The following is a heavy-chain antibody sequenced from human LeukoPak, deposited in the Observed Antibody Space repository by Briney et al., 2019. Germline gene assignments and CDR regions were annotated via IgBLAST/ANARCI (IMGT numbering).Heavy chain of an antibody. J-gene: IGHJ4*02. Sequence: SETLSLTCAVYGGSLSGDYWSWIRQPPGKGLEWVGEINDSGSTNYNPSLKSRVTISLDSSKIHFSLKLSSVTAADTAVYYCARHEALSGLGYFDYWGQGTLVTVSS. CDR1: GGSLSGDY. CDR3: ARHEALSGLGYFDY. CDR2: INDSGST. V-gene: IGHV4-34*01. D-gene: IGHD2-2*01.